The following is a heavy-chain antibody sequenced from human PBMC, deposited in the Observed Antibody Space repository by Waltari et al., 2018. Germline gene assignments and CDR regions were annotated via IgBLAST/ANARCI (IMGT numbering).Heavy chain of an antibody. V-gene: IGHV4-61*01. J-gene: IGHJ4*02. CDR3: ARDGDSFGSPFNY. CDR1: GGSVGSGSHY. CDR2: VYYIGTT. Sequence: QMQLQESGPGLVKPSETLSLICTVSGGSVGSGSHYWHWIRQPPGKGLEWIGYVYYIGTTNYNPALKSRVTISRDTSKNQFSLRLTSVTAADTAMYYCARDGDSFGSPFNYWGQGTRVTVSS. D-gene: IGHD3-3*01.